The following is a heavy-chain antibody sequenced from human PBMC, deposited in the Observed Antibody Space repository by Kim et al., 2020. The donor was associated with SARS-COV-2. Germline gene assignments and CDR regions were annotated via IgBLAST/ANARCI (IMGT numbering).Heavy chain of an antibody. D-gene: IGHD3-22*01. V-gene: IGHV1-24*01. CDR3: ATNQHDSSGYGWFDP. CDR2: FDPEDGET. Sequence: ASVKVSCKVSGYTLTELSMHWVRQAPGKGLEWMGGFDPEDGETIYAQKFQGRVTMTEDTSTDTAYMELSSLRSEDTAVYYCATNQHDSSGYGWFDPWGQGTLVTVSS. CDR1: GYTLTELS. J-gene: IGHJ5*02.